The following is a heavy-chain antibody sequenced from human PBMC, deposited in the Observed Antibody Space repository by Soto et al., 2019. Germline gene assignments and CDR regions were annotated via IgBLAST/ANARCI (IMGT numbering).Heavy chain of an antibody. CDR3: ATQGFGKLHGLVDV. J-gene: IGHJ6*02. V-gene: IGHV4-59*08. CDR2: ISKSGFT. Sequence: QAQLQTSGPGLVKPSETLSLTCTVSSVSINSFTNHYSSWIRQPPGKGLEWVGYISKSGFTRYNPSLSSRVTLSVDTSKNPFSLKLSSVTAADTALYFCATQGFGKLHGLVDVWGQGTTVTVSS. CDR1: SVSINSFTNHY. D-gene: IGHD3-10*01.